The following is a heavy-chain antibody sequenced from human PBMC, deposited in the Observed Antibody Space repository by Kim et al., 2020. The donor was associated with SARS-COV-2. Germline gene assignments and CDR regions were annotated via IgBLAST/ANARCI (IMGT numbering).Heavy chain of an antibody. D-gene: IGHD4-17*01. J-gene: IGHJ6*02. Sequence: SVKVSCKASGGTFSSYTISWVRQAPGQGLEWMGRIIPILGIENYEQKFQGRVTITADKYTSTAYMELSSLRSEDTAVYYCARVWRWNSQEDYGYCCGMDVWGQGTRVTVSS. CDR2: IIPILGIE. V-gene: IGHV1-69*02. CDR1: GGTFSSYT. CDR3: ARVWRWNSQEDYGYCCGMDV.